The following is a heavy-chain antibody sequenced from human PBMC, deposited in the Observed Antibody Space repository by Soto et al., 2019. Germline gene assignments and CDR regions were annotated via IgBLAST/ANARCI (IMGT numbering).Heavy chain of an antibody. CDR3: ARVGSSWSFDY. V-gene: IGHV3-33*01. Sequence: QAQLVESGGGVVQPGRSLRLSCAASGFTFSSYGMHWVRQAPGKGLEWVAIIWYDGSNKYYADSVKGRFTISRDSSKNTLYLPMNSLRAEDTAVYYCARVGSSWSFDYWGQGTLVTVSS. CDR2: IWYDGSNK. CDR1: GFTFSSYG. J-gene: IGHJ4*02. D-gene: IGHD6-13*01.